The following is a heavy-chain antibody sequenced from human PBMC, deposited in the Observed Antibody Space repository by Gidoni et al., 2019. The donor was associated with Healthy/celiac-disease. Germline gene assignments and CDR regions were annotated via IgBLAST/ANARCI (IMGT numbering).Heavy chain of an antibody. CDR2: ST. V-gene: IGHV4-39*01. CDR3: ARHTAAAGTTPFDY. J-gene: IGHJ4*02. Sequence: STYYNPSLKSRVTISVDTSKNQFSLKLSSVTAADTAVYYCARHTAAAGTTPFDYWGQGTLVTVSS. D-gene: IGHD6-13*01.